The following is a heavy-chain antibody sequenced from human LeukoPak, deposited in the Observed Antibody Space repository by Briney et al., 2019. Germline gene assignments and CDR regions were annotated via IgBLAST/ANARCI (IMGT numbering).Heavy chain of an antibody. CDR3: ARGRRITIFGVVHVAFDI. CDR2: IIPIFGTA. Sequence: SVKVSCKASGGTFSSYAISWVRQAPGQGLEWMGGIIPIFGTANYAQKFQGRVTITADESTSTAYMELSSLRSEDTAVYYCARGRRITIFGVVHVAFDIWGQGTVVTVSS. V-gene: IGHV1-69*01. CDR1: GGTFSSYA. D-gene: IGHD3-3*01. J-gene: IGHJ3*02.